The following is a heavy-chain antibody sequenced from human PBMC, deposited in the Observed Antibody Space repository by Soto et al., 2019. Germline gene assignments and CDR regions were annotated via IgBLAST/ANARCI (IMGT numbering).Heavy chain of an antibody. CDR3: AKDILRVGANFDY. V-gene: IGHV3-9*01. J-gene: IGHJ4*02. CDR2: ISWNSGSI. CDR1: GFTFDDYA. Sequence: GGSLRLSCAASGFTFDDYAMHWVRQAPGKGLEWVSGISWNSGSIGYADSVKGRFTISRDNAKNSLYLQMNSLRAEDTALYYCAKDILRVGANFDYWGQGTLVTVSS. D-gene: IGHD1-26*01.